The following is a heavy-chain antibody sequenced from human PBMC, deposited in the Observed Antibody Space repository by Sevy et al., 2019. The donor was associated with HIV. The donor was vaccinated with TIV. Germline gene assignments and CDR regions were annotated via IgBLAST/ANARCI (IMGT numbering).Heavy chain of an antibody. CDR1: GFTFSKYS. CDR3: AREGCTKPHDY. CDR2: LSFGCGEI. V-gene: IGHV3-23*01. D-gene: IGHD2-8*01. Sequence: GGSLRLSCAASGFTFSKYSMSWVRQPPGKGLEWVSTLSFGCGEINYADSVKGRFTISGDNSKSSVYLQMNDLGPEDTAGYYCAREGCTKPHDYWGQGTLVTVSS. J-gene: IGHJ4*02.